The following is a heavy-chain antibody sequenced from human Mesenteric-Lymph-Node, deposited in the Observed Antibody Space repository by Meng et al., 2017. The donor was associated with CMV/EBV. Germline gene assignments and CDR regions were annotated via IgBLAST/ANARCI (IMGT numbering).Heavy chain of an antibody. V-gene: IGHV1-2*02. D-gene: IGHD6-19*01. CDR3: ARDSNPSAWVLSAWVLGY. CDR2: TNPNSGAA. J-gene: IGHJ4*02. Sequence: ASVKVSCKASGYTFTDYYIHWVRQVPGQGLEWMGWTNPNSGAAKYIQKFQGRVTMTRDTSINTAYMELNRLTSDDTSVYYCARDSNPSAWVLSAWVLGYWGQGTLVTVSS. CDR1: GYTFTDYY.